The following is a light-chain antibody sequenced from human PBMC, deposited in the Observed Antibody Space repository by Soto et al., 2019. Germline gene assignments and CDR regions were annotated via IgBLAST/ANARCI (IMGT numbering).Light chain of an antibody. V-gene: IGLV2-23*01. CDR1: SSDVGSYNL. Sequence: QSALTQPASVSGSPGQSITISCTGTSSDVGSYNLVSWYQQHPGKAPKVMIYEDSKRPSGVSNRFSGSKSGNTASLTISGLQAEDEADYYCCSYAGSSPDVFGTGTKLTVL. CDR3: CSYAGSSPDV. J-gene: IGLJ1*01. CDR2: EDS.